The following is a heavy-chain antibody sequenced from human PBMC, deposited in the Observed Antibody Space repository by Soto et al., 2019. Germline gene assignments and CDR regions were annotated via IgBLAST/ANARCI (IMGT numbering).Heavy chain of an antibody. D-gene: IGHD5-12*01. CDR3: ARQDRRDGYKLAY. CDR2: IYYGGNT. CDR1: GGSISDSSYF. V-gene: IGHV4-39*01. J-gene: IGHJ4*02. Sequence: QVQLQESGPGLVKPSETLSLTCTVSGGSISDSSYFWGWIRQPPGKGLEWIGSIYYGGNTFYTPSLVGRITISVDTSKNQFSLNLTSVTAADTAVYFCARQDRRDGYKLAYWGQGTLVTVSS.